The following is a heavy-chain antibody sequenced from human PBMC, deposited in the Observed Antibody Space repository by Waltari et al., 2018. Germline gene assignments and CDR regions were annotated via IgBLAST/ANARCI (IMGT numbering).Heavy chain of an antibody. D-gene: IGHD3-10*02. Sequence: QVQLVQSGAEVKKPGSSVKVSCKASGGTLSNYAISWVRQAPGQGLEWMGGSIPSFGETKYAQRFQGRVTVTMDEPTNTADMELNSLRSEDTAVYYCARDGLSSGSYYCDYWGQGTLVTVSS. J-gene: IGHJ4*02. V-gene: IGHV1-69*05. CDR1: GGTLSNYA. CDR3: ARDGLSSGSYYCDY. CDR2: SIPSFGET.